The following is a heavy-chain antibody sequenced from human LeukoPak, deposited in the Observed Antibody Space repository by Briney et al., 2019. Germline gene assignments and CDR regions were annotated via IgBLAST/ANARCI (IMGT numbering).Heavy chain of an antibody. CDR3: ARVGRYSYGFVGGNDY. V-gene: IGHV1-69*06. CDR1: GGTFSSYA. D-gene: IGHD5-18*01. J-gene: IGHJ4*02. CDR2: IIPILGTA. Sequence: WASVKVSCKASGGTFSSYAISWVRQAPGQGLEWMGGIIPILGTAKYEQKFQGRVTITADKSTSTAYMELSSLRFEDTAVYYCARVGRYSYGFVGGNDYWGQGTLVTVSS.